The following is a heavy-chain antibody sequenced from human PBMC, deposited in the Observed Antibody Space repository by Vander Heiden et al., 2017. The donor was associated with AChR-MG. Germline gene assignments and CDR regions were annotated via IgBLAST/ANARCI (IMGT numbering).Heavy chain of an antibody. Sequence: QVQLQESGPGLVKPSGTLSLTCAVPGGPIRGSNWWSWVRQPPGKGLEWIGEIYHSGSTNYNPSLKSRVTISVDKSKNQFSLKLSSVTAADTAVYYCARSPRIAVAGNWFDPWGQGTLVTVSS. CDR2: IYHSGST. D-gene: IGHD6-19*01. J-gene: IGHJ5*02. CDR1: GGPIRGSNW. CDR3: ARSPRIAVAGNWFDP. V-gene: IGHV4-4*02.